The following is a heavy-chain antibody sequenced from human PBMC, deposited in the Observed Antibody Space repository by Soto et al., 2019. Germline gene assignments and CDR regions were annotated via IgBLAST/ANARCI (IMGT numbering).Heavy chain of an antibody. V-gene: IGHV4-39*01. CDR2: IYYSGST. J-gene: IGHJ3*02. Sequence: SETLSLTCTVSGGSISSSSYYWGWIRQPPGKGLEWIGSIYYSGSTYYNPSLKSRVTISVDTSKNQFSLKLSSVTAADTAVYYCARSYDYVWGSDHDALDIWGQGTMVTVSS. CDR1: GGSISSSSYY. D-gene: IGHD3-16*01. CDR3: ARSYDYVWGSDHDALDI.